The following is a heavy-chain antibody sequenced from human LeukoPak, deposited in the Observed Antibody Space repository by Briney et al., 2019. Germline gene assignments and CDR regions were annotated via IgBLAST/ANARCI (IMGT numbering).Heavy chain of an antibody. CDR3: ARSLFPGYLYGMDV. V-gene: IGHV5-51*01. D-gene: IGHD1-1*01. Sequence: GESLKISCKGSGYRFTTYWIGWVRPMPGKGLEWMGIIYPGDSDTRYSPSFQGQVTISADKSITTAYLQWSSLEASDTAMYYCARSLFPGYLYGMDVWGQGTTVTVSS. J-gene: IGHJ6*02. CDR1: GYRFTTYW. CDR2: IYPGDSDT.